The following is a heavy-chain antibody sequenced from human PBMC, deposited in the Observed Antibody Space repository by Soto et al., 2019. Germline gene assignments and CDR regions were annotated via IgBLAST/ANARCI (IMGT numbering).Heavy chain of an antibody. J-gene: IGHJ4*02. CDR1: GFTFSSYV. CDR2: ISSNGDDT. CDR3: VKTGRFGQLVPSDY. D-gene: IGHD6-6*01. V-gene: IGHV3-64D*06. Sequence: AGSLRLSCSASGFTFSSYVMYWVRQAPGKGLEFVSLISSNGDDTHYADSVKGRFTLSRDNSKSTLFLQMNSLRTEDTAVYYCVKTGRFGQLVPSDYWGQGTLVTVSS.